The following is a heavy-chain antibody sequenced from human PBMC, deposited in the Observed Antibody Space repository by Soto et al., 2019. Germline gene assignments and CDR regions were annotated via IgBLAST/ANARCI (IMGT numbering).Heavy chain of an antibody. J-gene: IGHJ4*02. CDR1: GGSFNNYY. D-gene: IGHD6-19*01. Sequence: SETLSLTCAVFGGSFNNYYWNWIRQPPGKGLEWIGEINHSGSTDYNPSLRSRVTISVDTSKNQFSLKLNSVTAADTAVYYCARGSSGWYAYWGQGTLVTVSS. CDR3: ARGSSGWYAY. CDR2: INHSGST. V-gene: IGHV4-34*01.